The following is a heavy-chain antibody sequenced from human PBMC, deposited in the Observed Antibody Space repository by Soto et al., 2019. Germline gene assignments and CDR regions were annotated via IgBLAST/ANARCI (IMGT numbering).Heavy chain of an antibody. V-gene: IGHV3-15*01. CDR1: GFTFSNAW. CDR3: TTDLTRGSHPY. D-gene: IGHD3-10*01. J-gene: IGHJ4*02. CDR2: IKSKTEGGTT. Sequence: GSLRLSCVASGFTFSNAWMSWVRQAPGKGLEWVGRIKSKTEGGTTDYVAPVKGRFTISRDDSKNTLYLQMTSLTTEDTAVYYCTTDLTRGSHPYWGEGTLVTVS.